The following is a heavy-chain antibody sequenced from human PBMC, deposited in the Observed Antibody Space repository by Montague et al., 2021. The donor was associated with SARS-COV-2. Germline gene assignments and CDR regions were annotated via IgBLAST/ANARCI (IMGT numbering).Heavy chain of an antibody. J-gene: IGHJ4*02. D-gene: IGHD2-2*01. CDR2: TYYRSKWYN. V-gene: IGHV6-1*01. Sequence: CAISGASVSSKIATWTWIRQSPSNGLEWLGRTYYRSKWYNDYAESVKSRITIDPDTSKHQFSLHLNSVTPEDTAVYYCARIPVGSKYYFDFWGQGTLVTVSS. CDR3: ARIPVGSKYYFDF. CDR1: GASVSSKIAT.